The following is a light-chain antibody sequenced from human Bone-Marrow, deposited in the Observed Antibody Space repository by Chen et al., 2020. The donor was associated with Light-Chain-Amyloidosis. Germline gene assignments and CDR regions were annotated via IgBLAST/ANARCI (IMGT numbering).Light chain of an antibody. CDR1: SSNIGTKN. CDR2: TDN. V-gene: IGLV1-44*01. CDR3: AAWDGSLDGWV. J-gene: IGLJ3*02. Sequence: QSVLTQPPSASGTPGQRVTISCSGSSSNIGTKNVNWYQQLPGTAPKLLIYTDNQRHSGVPDRFSGSKSGTSASLAISGLQSEDEADYYCAAWDGSLDGWVFGGGTKLTVL.